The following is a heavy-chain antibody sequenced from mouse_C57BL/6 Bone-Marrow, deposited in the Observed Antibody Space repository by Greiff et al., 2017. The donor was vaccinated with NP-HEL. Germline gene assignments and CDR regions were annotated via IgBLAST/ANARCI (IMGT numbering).Heavy chain of an antibody. CDR3: ARWGRPLYAMDY. V-gene: IGHV1-59*01. J-gene: IGHJ4*01. CDR2: IDPSDSYT. Sequence: VQLQQPGAELVRPGTSVKLSCKASGYTFTSYWMHWVKQRPGQGLEWIGVIDPSDSYTNYNQKFKGKATLTVDTSSSTAYMQLSSLTSEDSAVYYCARWGRPLYAMDYWGQGTSVTVSS. CDR1: GYTFTSYW.